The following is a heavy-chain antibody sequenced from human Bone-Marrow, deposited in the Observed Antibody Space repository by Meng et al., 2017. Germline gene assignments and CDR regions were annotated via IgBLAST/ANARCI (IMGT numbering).Heavy chain of an antibody. CDR2: ISSSSSYI. J-gene: IGHJ3*02. V-gene: IGHV3-21*01. CDR3: ARDHDSSGYHSLGAFDI. D-gene: IGHD3-22*01. Sequence: GESLKISCAASGFTFSSYSMNWVRQAPGKGLEWVSSISSSSSYIYYADSVKGRFTISRDNAKNSLYLQMNSLRAEDTAVYYCARDHDSSGYHSLGAFDIWGQGTMVTVSS. CDR1: GFTFSSYS.